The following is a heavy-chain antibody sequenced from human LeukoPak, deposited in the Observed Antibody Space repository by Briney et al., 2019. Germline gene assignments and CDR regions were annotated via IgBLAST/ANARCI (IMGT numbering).Heavy chain of an antibody. CDR1: GGTFSSYA. CDR2: IIPILGIA. CDR3: ARGEGFDDY. V-gene: IGHV1-69*04. D-gene: IGHD3-10*01. J-gene: IGHJ4*02. Sequence: SVKVSCKASGGTFSSYAISWVRQAPGQGLEWMGRIIPILGIANYAQKFQGRVTITADKSTSTAYMELSSLRSDDTAVYYCARGEGFDDYWGQGTLVTVSS.